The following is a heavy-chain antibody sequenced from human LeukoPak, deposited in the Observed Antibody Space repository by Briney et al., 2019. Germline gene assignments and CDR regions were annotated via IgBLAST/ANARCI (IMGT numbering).Heavy chain of an antibody. CDR3: AKDIVGFGELLGAFDY. Sequence: PGGSLRLSCAASGFTFDDYAMHWVRQAPGKGLESVSGSSWNSGSIGYADSVKGRFTISRDNAKNSLYLQMNSLRAEDTALYYCAKDIVGFGELLGAFDYWGQGTLVTVSS. CDR2: SSWNSGSI. D-gene: IGHD3-10*01. V-gene: IGHV3-9*01. J-gene: IGHJ4*02. CDR1: GFTFDDYA.